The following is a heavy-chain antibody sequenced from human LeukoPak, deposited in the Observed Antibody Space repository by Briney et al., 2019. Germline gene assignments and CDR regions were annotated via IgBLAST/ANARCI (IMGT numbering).Heavy chain of an antibody. CDR3: ARGLIDYDDYAYFDY. Sequence: GASVKVSCKASGYTFTGYYMHWVRQAPGQGLEWMGWISAYDGNTNYAQKLQDRVTMTTDTPTSTAYMELRSLTSDDTAVYYCARGLIDYDDYAYFDYWGQGTLVTVSS. J-gene: IGHJ4*02. D-gene: IGHD4-17*01. CDR1: GYTFTGYY. CDR2: ISAYDGNT. V-gene: IGHV1-18*04.